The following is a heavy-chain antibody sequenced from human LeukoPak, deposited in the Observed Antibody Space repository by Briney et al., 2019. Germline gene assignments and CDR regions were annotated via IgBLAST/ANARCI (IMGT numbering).Heavy chain of an antibody. D-gene: IGHD1-26*01. CDR1: GYTFTGHD. CDR2: MNANSGNT. Sequence: ASVKVSCKASGYTFTGHDINWVRQATGQGPEWMGWMNANSGNTGYAPKFQGRVTMTRDTSKTTAYMELSSLRSEDTAVYYCAKSLEGATSDHWGQGTQVTVSP. J-gene: IGHJ4*02. CDR3: AKSLEGATSDH. V-gene: IGHV1-8*01.